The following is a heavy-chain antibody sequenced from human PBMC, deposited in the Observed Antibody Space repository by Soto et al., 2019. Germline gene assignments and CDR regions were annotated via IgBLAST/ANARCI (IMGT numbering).Heavy chain of an antibody. CDR1: GFTFSSYG. V-gene: IGHV3-33*01. CDR2: IWYDGSNK. J-gene: IGHJ4*02. D-gene: IGHD6-6*01. CDR3: ARAEQLVPDY. Sequence: QVQLVESGGGVVQPGRSLRLSCAASGFTFSSYGMHWVRQAPGKGLEWVAGIWYDGSNKYYADSVKGRFTISRDNSQNTLYLQMTSLRAEDTAVYYWARAEQLVPDYWGQGTLVTVSS.